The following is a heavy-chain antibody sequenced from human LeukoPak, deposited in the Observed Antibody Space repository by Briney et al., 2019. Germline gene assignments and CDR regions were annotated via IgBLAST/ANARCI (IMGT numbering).Heavy chain of an antibody. J-gene: IGHJ4*02. Sequence: ASVKVSCKASGYTFTSYDINWVRQATGQGLEWMGWMNPNSNNTVYAQKFQGRVTMTRNTSISTACMELSSLRSEDTAVYYCARGYSYGYKDYWGQGTLVTVSS. CDR2: MNPNSNNT. D-gene: IGHD5-18*01. CDR3: ARGYSYGYKDY. CDR1: GYTFTSYD. V-gene: IGHV1-8*01.